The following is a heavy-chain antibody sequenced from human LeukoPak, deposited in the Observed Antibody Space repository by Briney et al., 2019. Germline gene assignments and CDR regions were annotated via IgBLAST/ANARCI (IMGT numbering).Heavy chain of an antibody. CDR3: AKHSSRTYEDAFDI. J-gene: IGHJ3*02. CDR1: GYTFTSYW. V-gene: IGHV5-51*01. D-gene: IGHD1-14*01. Sequence: GESLKISCKGSGYTFTSYWIGWVRPMPGKGLEWMGLIYPGDSDTRYSPSFQGQVTISVDKSISTAYLQWSSLKASDTAMFYCAKHSSRTYEDAFDIRGQGTLVTVSS. CDR2: IYPGDSDT.